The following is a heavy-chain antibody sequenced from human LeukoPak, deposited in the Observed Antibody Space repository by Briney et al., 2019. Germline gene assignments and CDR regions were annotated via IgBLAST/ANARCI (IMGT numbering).Heavy chain of an antibody. V-gene: IGHV3-23*01. D-gene: IGHD1-26*01. CDR2: ISAVNGGT. CDR1: GFTFSTFG. J-gene: IGHJ4*02. CDR3: AKVGATGTRVFDY. Sequence: PGGSLRLSCAASGFTFSTFGMSWVRRAPGKGLEWVSLISAVNGGTYYADSVKGRFTISRDNSKNTLYLQMNSLRAEDTAVYYCAKVGATGTRVFDYWGQGALITVSS.